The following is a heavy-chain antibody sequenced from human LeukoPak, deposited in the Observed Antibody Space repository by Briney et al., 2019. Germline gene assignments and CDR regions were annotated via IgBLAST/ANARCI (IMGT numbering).Heavy chain of an antibody. CDR1: GYNFTGYY. V-gene: IGHV1-2*02. CDR3: ARAFGYYYDSSGDAFDI. J-gene: IGHJ3*02. CDR2: INHNSGGT. Sequence: ASLKVSCKASGYNFTGYYIHWVRQAPGQGLQWMGWINHNSGGTNYAQKFQGRVTMTRDTSISTAYMELSRLRSDDTAVYYCARAFGYYYDSSGDAFDIWGQGTMVTVSS. D-gene: IGHD3-22*01.